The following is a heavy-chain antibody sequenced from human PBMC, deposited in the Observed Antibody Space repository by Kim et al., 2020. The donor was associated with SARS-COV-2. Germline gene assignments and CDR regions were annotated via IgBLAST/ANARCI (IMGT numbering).Heavy chain of an antibody. CDR3: ARETMGANFGGDGFDI. CDR1: GFTVSSNY. J-gene: IGHJ3*02. CDR2: IYSGGST. D-gene: IGHD1-26*01. V-gene: IGHV3-53*04. Sequence: GGSLRLSCAASGFTVSSNYMSWVRQAPGKGLEWVSVIYSGGSTYYADSVKGRFTISRHNSKNTLYLQMNSLRAEDTAVYYCARETMGANFGGDGFDIWGQGTMVTVSS.